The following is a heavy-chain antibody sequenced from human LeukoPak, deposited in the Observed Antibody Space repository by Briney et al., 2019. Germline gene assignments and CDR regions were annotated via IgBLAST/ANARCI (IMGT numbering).Heavy chain of an antibody. CDR1: GGSISSGGYS. D-gene: IGHD3-22*01. Sequence: KPSETLSLTCTVSGGSISSGGYSWSWIRQPPGKGLEWIGYIYHSGSTYYNPSLKSQVTISVDRSKNQFSLKLSSVTAADTAVYYCARDGSSVNYWYFDLWGRGTLVTVSS. CDR3: ARDGSSVNYWYFDL. V-gene: IGHV4-30-2*01. J-gene: IGHJ2*01. CDR2: IYHSGST.